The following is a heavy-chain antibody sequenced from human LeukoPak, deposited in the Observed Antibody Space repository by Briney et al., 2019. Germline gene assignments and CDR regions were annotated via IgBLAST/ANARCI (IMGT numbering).Heavy chain of an antibody. D-gene: IGHD3-10*01. CDR2: ISYDGSSK. Sequence: GGSLRLSCAASGFTFSSYEMNWVRQAPGKGLEWVAVISYDGSSKYYADSVKGRFTISRDNSKNTLYLQMNSLRPEDTAVYYCARDMVRGVIITQFDYWGQGTLVTVSS. V-gene: IGHV3-30*03. CDR1: GFTFSSYE. J-gene: IGHJ4*02. CDR3: ARDMVRGVIITQFDY.